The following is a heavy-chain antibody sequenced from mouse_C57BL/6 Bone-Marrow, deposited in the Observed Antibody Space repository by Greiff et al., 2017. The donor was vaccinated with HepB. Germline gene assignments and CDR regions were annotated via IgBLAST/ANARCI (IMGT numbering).Heavy chain of an antibody. CDR2: INPSNGGT. V-gene: IGHV1-53*01. CDR3: AREGRDRAYDYDGWFAY. CDR1: GYTFTSYW. D-gene: IGHD2-4*01. J-gene: IGHJ3*01. Sequence: QVQLQQPGTELVKPGASVKLSCKASGYTFTSYWMHWVKQRPGQGLEWIGNINPSNGGTNYNEKFKSKATLTVDKSSSTAYMRLSSLRSEDSAVYYCAREGRDRAYDYDGWFAYWGQGTLVTVSA.